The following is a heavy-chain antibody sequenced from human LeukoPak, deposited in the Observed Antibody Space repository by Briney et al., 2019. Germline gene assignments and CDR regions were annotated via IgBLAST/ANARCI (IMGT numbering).Heavy chain of an antibody. J-gene: IGHJ4*02. CDR2: ISGSGGST. Sequence: PGGSLRLSCAASGFTFSSYGMSWVRQAPGKGLEWVSAISGSGGSTYYADSVKGRFTISRDNSKNTLYLQMNSLRAEDTAVYYCAKDLTDYGDYVGFDYWGQGTLVTVSS. V-gene: IGHV3-23*01. CDR1: GFTFSSYG. CDR3: AKDLTDYGDYVGFDY. D-gene: IGHD4-17*01.